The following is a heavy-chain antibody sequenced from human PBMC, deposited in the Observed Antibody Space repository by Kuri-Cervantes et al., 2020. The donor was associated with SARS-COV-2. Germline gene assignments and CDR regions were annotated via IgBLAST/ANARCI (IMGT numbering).Heavy chain of an antibody. CDR1: GGSISSSSYY. Sequence: GSLRLSCTVSGGSISSSSYYWGWIRQPPEKGLEWIGSIYYSGSTYYNPSLKSRVTISVDMSKNQFSLKLSSVTAADTAVYYCARQDSSWTNYYYYYGMDVWGQGTTVTVSS. J-gene: IGHJ6*02. D-gene: IGHD6-13*01. V-gene: IGHV4-39*07. CDR2: IYYSGST. CDR3: ARQDSSWTNYYYYYGMDV.